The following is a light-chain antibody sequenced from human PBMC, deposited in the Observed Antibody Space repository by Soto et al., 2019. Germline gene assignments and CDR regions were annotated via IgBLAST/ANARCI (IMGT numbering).Light chain of an antibody. CDR3: QQYNNWPWT. J-gene: IGKJ1*01. CDR2: GAS. V-gene: IGKV3-15*01. Sequence: EIVMTQSPATLSVSPGEGTTLSCRASQSVNSNLVCYQQKPGQAPRLLIIGASSRAPSIPSGFSGSGSGTEVPLTISSLQSEDLAVYYCQQYNNWPWTFGLGTKVEV. CDR1: QSVNSN.